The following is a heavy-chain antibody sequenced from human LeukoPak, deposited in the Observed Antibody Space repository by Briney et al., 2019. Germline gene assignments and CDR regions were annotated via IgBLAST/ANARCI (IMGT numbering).Heavy chain of an antibody. CDR1: GYTFTSYA. V-gene: IGHV1-3*01. D-gene: IGHD6-13*01. CDR3: ARKTAADPFDY. CDR2: INAGNGNT. Sequence: GASVKVSCKASGYTFTSYAMHWVRQAPGQRLEWMGWINAGNGNTKYSRKFQGRVTITRDASASTAYMELSSLRSEDTAVYYCARKTAADPFDYWGQGTLVTVSS. J-gene: IGHJ4*02.